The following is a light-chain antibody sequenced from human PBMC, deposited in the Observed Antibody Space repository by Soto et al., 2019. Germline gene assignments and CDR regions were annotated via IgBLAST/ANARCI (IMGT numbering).Light chain of an antibody. J-gene: IGKJ1*01. Sequence: DIQMTQSPSAMSASLGDRVTITCRASEVINKFLTWVQQKPGEVPTRLMFAASTPQRGVPSRFRGSGSGTDFALTLSSLHPLVFATLLGLLLRRSPWTSGRGAKE. CDR3: LLLRRSPWT. V-gene: IGKV1-17*03. CDR1: EVINKF. CDR2: AAS.